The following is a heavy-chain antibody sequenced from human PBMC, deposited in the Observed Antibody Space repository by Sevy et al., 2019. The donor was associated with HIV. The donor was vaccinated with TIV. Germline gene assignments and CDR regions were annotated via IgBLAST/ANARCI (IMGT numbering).Heavy chain of an antibody. D-gene: IGHD3-22*01. CDR3: ARWRGTRVTMMVVVTPGYFVN. V-gene: IGHV4-34*01. J-gene: IGHJ4*02. Sequence: SETLSLTCAVYGGSFSNDDRSWIRQPPGKGLEWIGEINHSGSTNYNPSLKSRVTISIDTSKNQFSLKLTSVTAADTAVYYCARWRGTRVTMMVVVTPGYFVNWGQGALVTVSS. CDR1: GGSFSNDD. CDR2: INHSGST.